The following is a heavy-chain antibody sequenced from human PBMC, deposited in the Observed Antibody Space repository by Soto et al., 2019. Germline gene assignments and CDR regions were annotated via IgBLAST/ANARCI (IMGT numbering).Heavy chain of an antibody. Sequence: SETLSLSCASSVASISGSYYYWAWLRQSPGKGPEWIGSVFYTGFTSYNPSLESRVSVSVDTSKSQFSLKLSAVTAADTAVYYCATSQKGYNWNYFDHWGQGALVTVSS. CDR1: VASISGSYYY. J-gene: IGHJ4*02. CDR2: VFYTGFT. CDR3: ATSQKGYNWNYFDH. V-gene: IGHV4-39*01. D-gene: IGHD1-20*01.